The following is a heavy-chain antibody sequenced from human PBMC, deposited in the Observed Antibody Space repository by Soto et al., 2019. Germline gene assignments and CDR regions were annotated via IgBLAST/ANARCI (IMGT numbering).Heavy chain of an antibody. CDR1: GFTFSSYW. CDR2: IKSDGSST. CDR3: ASSPWSGEVYDH. D-gene: IGHD3-3*01. J-gene: IGHJ5*02. V-gene: IGHV3-74*01. Sequence: EVHLVESGGGLVQPGGSLRLSCAASGFTFSSYWMHWVRQVPGKGLVWVSRIKSDGSSTNYADSVEGRFTISRDNAKNALYLQMNSLRAEDTAVYFCASSPWSGEVYDHWGQGTLVTVSS.